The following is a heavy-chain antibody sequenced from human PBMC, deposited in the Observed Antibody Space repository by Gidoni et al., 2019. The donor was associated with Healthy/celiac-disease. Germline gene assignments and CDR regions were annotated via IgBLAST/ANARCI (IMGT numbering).Heavy chain of an antibody. Sequence: QVQLQESGPGLVKPSETLSLTCTVPGGSISSYYWSWIRQPPGKGLEWIGYIYYSGSTNYNPSLKSRVTISVDTSKNQFSLKLSSVTAADTAVYYCARADCTNGVCNPGGDYWGQGTLVTVSS. CDR3: ARADCTNGVCNPGGDY. J-gene: IGHJ4*02. V-gene: IGHV4-59*01. CDR1: GGSISSYY. D-gene: IGHD2-8*01. CDR2: IYYSGST.